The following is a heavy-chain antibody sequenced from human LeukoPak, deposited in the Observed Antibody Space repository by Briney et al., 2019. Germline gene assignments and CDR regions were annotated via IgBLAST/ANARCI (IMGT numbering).Heavy chain of an antibody. CDR1: GYTFTSYD. D-gene: IGHD6-13*01. J-gene: IGHJ6*02. Sequence: ASVKVSCKASGYTFTSYDINWVRQATGQGLEWMGWMNPNSGNTGYAQKFQGRVTMTRNTSISTAYMELSSLRSEDTVVYYCARAGVEIAAADYYYYYGMDVWGQGTTVTVSS. V-gene: IGHV1-8*01. CDR3: ARAGVEIAAADYYYYYGMDV. CDR2: MNPNSGNT.